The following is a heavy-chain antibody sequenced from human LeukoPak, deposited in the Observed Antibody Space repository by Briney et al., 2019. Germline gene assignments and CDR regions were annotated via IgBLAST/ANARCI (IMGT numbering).Heavy chain of an antibody. V-gene: IGHV3-30-3*02. CDR2: ISYDGSNK. CDR1: RFTFSSYA. J-gene: IGHJ6*02. D-gene: IGHD6-13*01. CDR3: AKNYGSWHYYYYYGMDV. Sequence: GVSLRLSCAASRFTFSSYAMHWVRQAPGKGLEWVAVISYDGSNKYYADSVKGRFTIYRDNSKNTMYLEMNSLRAEDTAVYYCAKNYGSWHYYYYYGMDVWGQGTTVTVSS.